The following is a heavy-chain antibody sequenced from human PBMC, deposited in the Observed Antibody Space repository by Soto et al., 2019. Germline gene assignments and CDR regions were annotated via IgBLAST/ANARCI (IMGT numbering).Heavy chain of an antibody. CDR1: GYTFTSYG. D-gene: IGHD2-2*01. CDR3: ARVARLVPDANFEY. V-gene: IGHV1-18*04. J-gene: IGHJ4*02. CDR2: ISAYNGNT. Sequence: ASVKISCKASGYTFTSYGISWVRQAPGQGLEWMGGISAYNGNTNYAQKLQGRVTTTTDTSTSTAYMELRSLRSDDTAVYYCARVARLVPDANFEYWGKGTLVTVSS.